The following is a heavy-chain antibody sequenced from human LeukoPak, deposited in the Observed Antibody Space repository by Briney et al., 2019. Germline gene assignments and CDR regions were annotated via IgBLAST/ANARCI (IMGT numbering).Heavy chain of an antibody. CDR1: GDSIISDDYY. CDR2: VYYRGTP. D-gene: IGHD6-13*01. J-gene: IGHJ3*02. CDR3: ARLSSIAAAGYDAFDI. Sequence: SETLSLTCTVSGDSIISDDYYWAWIRQPPGKGLEWIGSVYYRGTPYYSASLKSRVTISIDTSKSQFFLKVNSVTAADTAVYFCARLSSIAAAGYDAFDIWGQGTMVTVSS. V-gene: IGHV4-39*07.